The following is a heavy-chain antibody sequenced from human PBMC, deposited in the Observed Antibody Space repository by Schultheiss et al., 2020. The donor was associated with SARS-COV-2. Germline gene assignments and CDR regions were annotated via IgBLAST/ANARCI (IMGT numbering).Heavy chain of an antibody. V-gene: IGHV3-7*03. Sequence: GGSLRLSCAASGFTFSSYWMSWVRQAPGKGLEWVAKIKQDGSEKYYVDSVKGRFTISRDNAKNSLYLQMNSLRAEDTAVYYCVSSRYQLLLLIPWGQGTRVTVSS. J-gene: IGHJ5*02. CDR3: VSSRYQLLLLIP. CDR2: IKQDGSEK. CDR1: GFTFSSYW. D-gene: IGHD2-2*01.